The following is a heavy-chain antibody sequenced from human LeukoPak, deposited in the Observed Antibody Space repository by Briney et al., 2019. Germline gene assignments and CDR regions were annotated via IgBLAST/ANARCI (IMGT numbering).Heavy chain of an antibody. CDR1: GFSLNTHAVV. J-gene: IGHJ4*02. D-gene: IGHD4-17*01. V-gene: IGHV2-5*02. CDR2: IYGDDDK. Sequence: SGPTLVKPTQTLTLTCTFSGFSLNTHAVVVGWVRQPPGQALEWLTFIYGDDDKRYSPSLESRPTITKDTSKNQVVLTMTDMDYVDTATYYCVHRTSVTSVDHWGQGTLVTVST. CDR3: VHRTSVTSVDH.